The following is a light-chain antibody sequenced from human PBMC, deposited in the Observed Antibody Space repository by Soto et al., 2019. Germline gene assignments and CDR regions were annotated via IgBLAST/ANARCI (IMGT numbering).Light chain of an antibody. V-gene: IGKV3-15*01. CDR1: QSVSNN. CDR2: GAS. J-gene: IGKJ2*01. CDR3: QHYNNWPVT. Sequence: ERVMTQSPATLSVSPGERATLSCRASQSVSNNLAWYQQKSGQAPRLLIYGASTRATGIPARFSGSGSGTEFTLTISSLQSEDFAVYYCQHYNNWPVTFGQGTKLEIK.